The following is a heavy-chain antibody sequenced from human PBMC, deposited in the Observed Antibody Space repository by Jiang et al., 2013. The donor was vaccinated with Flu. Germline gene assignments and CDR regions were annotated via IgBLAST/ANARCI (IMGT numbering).Heavy chain of an antibody. J-gene: IGHJ4*02. CDR2: INPNGGGT. D-gene: IGHD5-18*01. Sequence: WVRQAPGQGPEWMGWINPNGGGTNYAQKFQGRVTMTRDTSISTAYMEVSRLRSDDTAVYYCARGFVETAFDFWGQGTLVTVSS. CDR3: ARGFVETAFDF. V-gene: IGHV1-2*02.